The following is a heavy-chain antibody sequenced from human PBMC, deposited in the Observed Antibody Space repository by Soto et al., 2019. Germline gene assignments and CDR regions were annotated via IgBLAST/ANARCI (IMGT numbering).Heavy chain of an antibody. CDR1: GGSISSSNW. CDR2: IYHSGST. CDR3: ASYCGGDCYPHYYYYYGMDV. Sequence: PSETLSLTCAVSGGSISSSNWWSWVRQTPGKGLEWIGEIYHSGSTNYNPSLKSRVTISVDKSKNQFSLKLSSVTAADTAVYYCASYCGGDCYPHYYYYYGMDVWGQGTTVTVSS. V-gene: IGHV4-4*02. D-gene: IGHD2-21*02. J-gene: IGHJ6*02.